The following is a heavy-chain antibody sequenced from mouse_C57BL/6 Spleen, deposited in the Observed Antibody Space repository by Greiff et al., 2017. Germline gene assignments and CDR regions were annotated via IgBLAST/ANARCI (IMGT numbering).Heavy chain of an antibody. CDR1: GFTFSSYG. CDR3: ARHQDWDGFDY. J-gene: IGHJ2*01. V-gene: IGHV5-6*01. Sequence: DVHLVESGGDLVKPGGSLKLSCAASGFTFSSYGMSWVRQTPDKRLEWVATISSGGSYTYYPDSVKGRFTIARDNAKNTLYLQMSSLKSEDTAMYYCARHQDWDGFDYWGQGTTLTVSS. CDR2: ISSGGSYT. D-gene: IGHD4-1*01.